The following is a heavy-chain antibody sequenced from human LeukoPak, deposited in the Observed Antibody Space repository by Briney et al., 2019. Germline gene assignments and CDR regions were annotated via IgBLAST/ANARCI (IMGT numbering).Heavy chain of an antibody. CDR3: ASSCSGGSCSTPTRLDY. D-gene: IGHD2-15*01. CDR1: GGSFSGYY. V-gene: IGHV4-34*01. Sequence: LETLSLTCAVYGGSFSGYYWSWIRQPPGKGLEWIGEINHSGSTNYNPSLKSRVTISVDTSKNQFSLKLSSVTAADTAVYYCASSCSGGSCSTPTRLDYWGQGTLVTVSS. CDR2: INHSGST. J-gene: IGHJ4*02.